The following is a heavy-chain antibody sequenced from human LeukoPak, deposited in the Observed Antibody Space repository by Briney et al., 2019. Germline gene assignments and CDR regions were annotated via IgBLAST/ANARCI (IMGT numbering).Heavy chain of an antibody. CDR1: GGSISSYY. J-gene: IGHJ3*02. CDR3: AREAVYYDSSGYYADDAFDI. Sequence: PSETLSLTCSVSGGSISSYYWSWIRQPAGKGLEWIGRIYISGSTNYNPSLKSRVTISVDTSKNQFSLKLSSVTAADTAVYYCAREAVYYDSSGYYADDAFDIWGQGTMVTVSS. D-gene: IGHD3-22*01. CDR2: IYISGST. V-gene: IGHV4-4*07.